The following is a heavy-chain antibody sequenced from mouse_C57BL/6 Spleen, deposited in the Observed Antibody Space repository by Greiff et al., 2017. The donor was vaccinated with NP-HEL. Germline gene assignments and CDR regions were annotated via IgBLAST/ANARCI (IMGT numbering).Heavy chain of an antibody. CDR3: AGACGSSYGY. D-gene: IGHD1-1*01. V-gene: IGHV1-82*01. CDR1: GYAFSSSW. Sequence: QVQLQQSGPELVKPGASVKISCKASGYAFSSSWMNWVKQRPGKGLEWIGRIYPGDGDTNYNGKFKGKATLTADKSSSTAYMQLSSLTSEDSAVYFSAGACGSSYGYWGQGTTLTVSS. J-gene: IGHJ2*01. CDR2: IYPGDGDT.